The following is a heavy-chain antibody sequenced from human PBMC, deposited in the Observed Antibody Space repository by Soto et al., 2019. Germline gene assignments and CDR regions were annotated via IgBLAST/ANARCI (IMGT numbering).Heavy chain of an antibody. CDR2: IYYSGST. D-gene: IGHD3-9*01. V-gene: IGHV4-39*01. CDR3: AIRYDILTGPFDY. J-gene: IGHJ4*02. CDR1: GGSISSSSYY. Sequence: QLQLQESGPGLVKPSETLSLTCTVSGGSISSSSYYWGWIRQPPGKGLEWIGSIYYSGSTYYNPSLKSRVTISVDTSKNQFSLKLSSVTAADTAVYYCAIRYDILTGPFDYWGQGTLVTVSS.